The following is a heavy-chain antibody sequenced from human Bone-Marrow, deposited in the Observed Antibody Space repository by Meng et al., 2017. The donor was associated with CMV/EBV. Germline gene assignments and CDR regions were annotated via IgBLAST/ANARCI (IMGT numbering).Heavy chain of an antibody. CDR1: GYTLTGYY. V-gene: IGHV1-2*02. Sequence: ASVKVSCKASGYTLTGYYMHWVRQAPGQGLEWMGWINPNSGGTNYAQKFQGRVTMTRDTSISTAYMELSRLRSDDTAVYYCARGSFRVIAIPVLSHGFDPWGQGTLVTVSS. CDR3: ARGSFRVIAIPVLSHGFDP. J-gene: IGHJ5*02. CDR2: INPNSGGT. D-gene: IGHD2-21*01.